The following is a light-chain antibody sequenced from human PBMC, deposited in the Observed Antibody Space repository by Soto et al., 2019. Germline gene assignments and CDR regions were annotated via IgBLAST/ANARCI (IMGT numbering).Light chain of an antibody. V-gene: IGKV3-11*01. CDR2: DAT. CDR1: QSVSNNY. J-gene: IGKJ1*01. CDR3: QQRRSWPWT. Sequence: EFVLTQSPGTLSLSPGERATLSCRASQSVSNNYLAWYQQKPGQAPRLLICDATDRANGIPARFSGSGSETDFTLTISSLEPEDFAVYYRQQRRSWPWTFGQGTKVDIK.